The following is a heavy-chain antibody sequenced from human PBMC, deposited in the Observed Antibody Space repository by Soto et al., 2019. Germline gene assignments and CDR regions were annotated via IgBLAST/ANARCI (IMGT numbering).Heavy chain of an antibody. CDR2: MNPNSGNT. CDR1: GYTFTSYD. CDR3: ARIIFGVVDYYYCYMDV. J-gene: IGHJ6*03. Sequence: ASVKVSCKASGYTFTSYDINWVRQATGQGLEWMGWMNPNSGNTGYAQKFQGRVTMTRNTSISTAYMELSSLRSEDTAVYYCARIIFGVVDYYYCYMDVWGKGTTVTVSS. D-gene: IGHD3-3*01. V-gene: IGHV1-8*01.